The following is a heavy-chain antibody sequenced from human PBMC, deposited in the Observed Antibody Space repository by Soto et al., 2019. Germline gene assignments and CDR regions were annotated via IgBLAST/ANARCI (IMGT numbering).Heavy chain of an antibody. CDR3: VRDRDWAFDI. CDR2: TGTRRKYT. Sequence: PGGSLRLSCAASGYALRDYSMNWVRQAPGKGLEWVSYTGTRRKYTFYADSVRCRFTISRDDARNSVYLQLNSLRDEDTAVYYCVRDRDWAFDIWGQGTMVTVS. CDR1: GYALRDYS. V-gene: IGHV3-48*02. J-gene: IGHJ3*02. D-gene: IGHD3-9*01.